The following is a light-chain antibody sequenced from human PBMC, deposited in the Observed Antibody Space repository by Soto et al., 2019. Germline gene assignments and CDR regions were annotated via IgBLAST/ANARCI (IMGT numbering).Light chain of an antibody. CDR2: VAS. J-gene: IGKJ4*01. CDR1: QSVSSN. V-gene: IGKV3-15*01. Sequence: EIVMTQSPGTLSVSPGERATLSCRASQSVSSNLAWYQQKPGQAPRLLIYVASTRATGIPARFSGSGSGTEFTLTISSPQSEDFAVYYCQQYNKWPLTFGGGTKVEIK. CDR3: QQYNKWPLT.